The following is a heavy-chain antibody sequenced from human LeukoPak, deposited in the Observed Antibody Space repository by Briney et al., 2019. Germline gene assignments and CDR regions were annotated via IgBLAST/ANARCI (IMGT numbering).Heavy chain of an antibody. V-gene: IGHV3-21*01. Sequence: GSLRVSSAASGFTFSSYSMGWVREAPGKGLEWVSSISSSSSYIYYADSVKGRFTISRDNAKHSLYLQMNSLRAEDTAVYYCARVEVDIVDTNYYWGQGNPVTVSS. D-gene: IGHD5-12*01. CDR1: GFTFSSYS. J-gene: IGHJ4*02. CDR3: ARVEVDIVDTNYY. CDR2: ISSSSSYI.